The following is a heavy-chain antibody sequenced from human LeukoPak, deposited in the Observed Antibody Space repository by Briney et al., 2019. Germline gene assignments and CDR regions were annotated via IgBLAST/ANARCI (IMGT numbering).Heavy chain of an antibody. CDR1: GYSFTSYW. CDR3: ARNNFPGTSHNWFDP. V-gene: IGHV5-51*04. D-gene: IGHD1-14*01. Sequence: GESLKISCKGSGYSFTSYWIGWVRQLPGKGLEGREIIYHGDSHPRYSPHYQGPVAISADQPISAAYLQCSTLRASDTAMYYCARNNFPGTSHNWFDPWGQGTLVTVSS. J-gene: IGHJ5*02. CDR2: IYHGDSHP.